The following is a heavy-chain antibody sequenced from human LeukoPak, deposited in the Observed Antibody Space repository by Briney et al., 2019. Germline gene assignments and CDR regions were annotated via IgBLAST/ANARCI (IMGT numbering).Heavy chain of an antibody. D-gene: IGHD6-19*01. CDR2: INPNSGGT. V-gene: IGHV1-2*02. CDR3: ARGPRGYSSGWYGAGYYYYGMDV. Sequence: ASVKVSCKASGYTFTGYYMHWVRQAPGQGLEWMGWINPNSGGTNYAQKLQGRVTMTTDTSTSTAYMELRSLRSDDTAVYYCARGPRGYSSGWYGAGYYYYGMDVWGQGTTVTVSS. CDR1: GYTFTGYY. J-gene: IGHJ6*02.